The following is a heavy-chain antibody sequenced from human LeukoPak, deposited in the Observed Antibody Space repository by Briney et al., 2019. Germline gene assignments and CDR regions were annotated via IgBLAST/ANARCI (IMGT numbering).Heavy chain of an antibody. CDR1: GYTFTGYY. V-gene: IGHV1-2*04. CDR2: INPNSGGT. Sequence: ASVKVSCKASGYTFTGYYMHWVRQAPGQGLEWMGWINPNSGGTNYAQKFQGWVTMTRDTSISTAYMELSRLRSDDTAVYYCARGHGAHYGDYVSGWFDPWGQGTLVTVSS. D-gene: IGHD4-17*01. J-gene: IGHJ5*02. CDR3: ARGHGAHYGDYVSGWFDP.